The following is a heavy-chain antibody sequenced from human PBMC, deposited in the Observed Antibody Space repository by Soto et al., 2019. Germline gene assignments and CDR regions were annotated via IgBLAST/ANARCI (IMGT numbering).Heavy chain of an antibody. CDR1: GFTFSSYE. V-gene: IGHV3-48*03. CDR2: ISSSGSTI. CDR3: AGSHTIYSSGYLDDFDI. J-gene: IGHJ3*02. Sequence: GWSLRLSCAASGFTFSSYEMNWVRQAPGKGLEWVSYISSSGSTIYYADSVKGRFTISRDNAKNSLYLQMNSLRAEDTAVYYCAGSHTIYSSGYLDDFDIWGQGTMVTVSS. D-gene: IGHD3-22*01.